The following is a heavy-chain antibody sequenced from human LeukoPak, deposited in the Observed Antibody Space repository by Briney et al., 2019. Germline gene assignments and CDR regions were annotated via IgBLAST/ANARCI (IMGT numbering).Heavy chain of an antibody. J-gene: IGHJ4*02. CDR2: ISSSSSTI. CDR3: AKDRMPYDSSGYPDY. Sequence: GGSLRLSCAASGFTFSSYSMNWVRQAPGKGLEWVSYISSSSSTIYYADSVKGRFTISRDNAKNSLYLQMNSLRDEDTAVYYCAKDRMPYDSSGYPDYWGQGTLVTVSS. V-gene: IGHV3-48*02. CDR1: GFTFSSYS. D-gene: IGHD3-22*01.